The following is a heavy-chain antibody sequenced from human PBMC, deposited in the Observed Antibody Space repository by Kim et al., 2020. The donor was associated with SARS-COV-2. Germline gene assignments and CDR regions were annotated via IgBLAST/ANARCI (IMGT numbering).Heavy chain of an antibody. D-gene: IGHD3-22*01. J-gene: IGHJ4*02. CDR2: ISSNGGST. CDR3: VKEDISGSFDY. V-gene: IGHV3-64D*09. Sequence: GGSLRLSCSASGFTFSSYAMHWVRQAPGKGLEYVSAISSNGGSTYYADSVKGRFTISRDNSKNTLYLQMSSLRAEDTAVYYCVKEDISGSFDYWGQGTLVTVSS. CDR1: GFTFSSYA.